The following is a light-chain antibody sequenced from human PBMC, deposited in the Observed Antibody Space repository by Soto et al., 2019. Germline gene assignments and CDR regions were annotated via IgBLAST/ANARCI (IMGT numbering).Light chain of an antibody. J-gene: IGLJ2*01. CDR2: DVS. V-gene: IGLV2-14*01. CDR3: SSYTSTNTLV. CDR1: SSDVGGYNY. Sequence: QAVVTQPASVSGSPGQSITISCTGTSSDVGGYNYVSWYHQHPGRAPKLIIYDVSSRPSGVSNRFSGSKSGNTASLTISGLQAEDEADYYCSSYTSTNTLVFGEGTKLTVL.